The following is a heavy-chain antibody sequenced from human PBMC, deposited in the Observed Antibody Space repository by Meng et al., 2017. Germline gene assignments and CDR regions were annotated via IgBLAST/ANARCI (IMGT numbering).Heavy chain of an antibody. D-gene: IGHD5-18*01. V-gene: IGHV3-15*01. Sequence: EVQLVESGGGLVKPGGSLRLSCAASGFTCSNAWMSWVRQAPGKGLEWVGRIKSKTDGGTTDYAAPVKGRFTISRDDSKNTLYLQMNSLKTEDTAVYYCTLDTAMVTIDYWGQGTLVTVSS. CDR1: GFTCSNAW. J-gene: IGHJ4*02. CDR2: IKSKTDGGTT. CDR3: TLDTAMVTIDY.